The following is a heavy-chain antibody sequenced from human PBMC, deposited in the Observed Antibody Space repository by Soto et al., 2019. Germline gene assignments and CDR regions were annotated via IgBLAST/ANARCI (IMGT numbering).Heavy chain of an antibody. CDR1: GGAISSSSYY. V-gene: IGHV4-39*01. J-gene: IGHJ5*02. CDR3: ARGVVVVAANNWFDP. Sequence: SETLSLTCTVSGGAISSSSYYWGWIRQPPGKGLEWIGSIYYSGSTYYNPSLKSRVTISVDTSKNQFSLKLSSVTAADTAVYYCARGVVVVAANNWFDPWGQGTLVTVSS. D-gene: IGHD2-15*01. CDR2: IYYSGST.